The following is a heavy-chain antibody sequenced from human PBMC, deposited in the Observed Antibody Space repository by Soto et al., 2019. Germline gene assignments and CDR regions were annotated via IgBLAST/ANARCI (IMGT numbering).Heavy chain of an antibody. Sequence: QIHLVESGGDVVQPGKSVRLSCAASGFNFGFFGMHWVRQAPGTGLEWVAFISGDGINTQYADTVRGRFTLSRDYFRKTRYLQTDSLRDEHTALCYCASGNLSVDLDPWGLGTLVTVSS. CDR1: GFNFGFFG. V-gene: IGHV3-30*03. J-gene: IGHJ5*02. CDR3: ASGNLSVDLDP. CDR2: ISGDGINT.